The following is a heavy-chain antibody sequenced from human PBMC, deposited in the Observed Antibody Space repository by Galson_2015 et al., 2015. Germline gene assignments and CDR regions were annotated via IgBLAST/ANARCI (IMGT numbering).Heavy chain of an antibody. J-gene: IGHJ6*03. Sequence: SVKVSCKASGYTFTSYAMNWVRQAPGQGLEWMGWINTNTGNPTYAQGFTGRFVFSLDTSVSTAYLQISSLEAEDTAVYYCARPDYSDYGYYYMDVWGKGTTVTVSS. CDR2: INTNTGNP. CDR3: ARPDYSDYGYYYMDV. CDR1: GYTFTSYA. D-gene: IGHD4-11*01. V-gene: IGHV7-4-1*02.